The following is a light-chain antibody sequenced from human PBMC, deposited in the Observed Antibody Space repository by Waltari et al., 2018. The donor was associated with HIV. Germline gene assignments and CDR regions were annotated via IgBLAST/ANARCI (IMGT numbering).Light chain of an antibody. CDR2: EVS. CDR1: SSDVGGYNY. V-gene: IGLV2-14*01. CDR3: SSYTSSTFWV. J-gene: IGLJ3*02. Sequence: QSALTQPASASGSPGQSITISCTGTSSDVGGYNYVSWFQQHPGKAPKFIIYEVSNRPSGVSNRFSGSKSGNTASLTISGLQAEDEADYYCSSYTSSTFWVFGGGTKLTVL.